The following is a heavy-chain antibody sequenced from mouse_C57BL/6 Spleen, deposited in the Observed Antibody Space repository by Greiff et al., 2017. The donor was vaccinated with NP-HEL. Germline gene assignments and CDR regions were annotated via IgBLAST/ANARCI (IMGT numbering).Heavy chain of an antibody. V-gene: IGHV5-6*02. CDR2: ISSGGSYT. J-gene: IGHJ2*01. CDR3: ARQLDYFDY. CDR1: GFTFSSYG. Sequence: DVKLVESGGDLVKPGGSLKLSCAASGFTFSSYGMSWVRQTPDKRLEWVATISSGGSYTYYPDSVKGRFTISRDNAKNTLYLQMSSLKSEDTAMYYCARQLDYFDYWGQGTTLTVSS.